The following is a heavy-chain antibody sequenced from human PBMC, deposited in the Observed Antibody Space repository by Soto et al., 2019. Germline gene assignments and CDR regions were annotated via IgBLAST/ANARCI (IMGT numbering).Heavy chain of an antibody. Sequence: GGSMRLSCSASGFTFSSYSMNWVRQAPGKGLEWVSYISTGSSTIYYADSVKGRFAISRDNAKNSLYLQMNSLRAEDTAVYYCARDCGGGSCYHDFWGQGTLVTVSS. J-gene: IGHJ4*02. V-gene: IGHV3-48*01. CDR1: GFTFSSYS. CDR2: ISTGSSTI. CDR3: ARDCGGGSCYHDF. D-gene: IGHD2-15*01.